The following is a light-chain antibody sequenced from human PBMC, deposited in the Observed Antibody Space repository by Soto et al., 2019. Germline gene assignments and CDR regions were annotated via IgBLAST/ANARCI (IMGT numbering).Light chain of an antibody. V-gene: IGKV3-20*01. CDR2: GTS. CDR3: HQYGRPPLT. CDR1: ESISSSS. Sequence: EIVLTQSPGTLSLSPGESATLSCRASESISSSSLAWYQQKPGQAPRLLIYGTSSRATDIPGRFTGRGSGTDFTLTNRRLEPEDFAVYYCHQYGRPPLTFGGGTKVDVK. J-gene: IGKJ4*01.